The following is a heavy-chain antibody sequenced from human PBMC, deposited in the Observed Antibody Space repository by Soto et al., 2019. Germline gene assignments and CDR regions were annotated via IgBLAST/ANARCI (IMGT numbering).Heavy chain of an antibody. J-gene: IGHJ1*01. CDR3: AREQDSGWFQT. V-gene: IGHV3-48*01. Sequence: EVQLVESGGGLVQPGGSLRLSCAASGFTFSTYTMNWVRQAPGKGLEWVSYISSSSNIIYYADSVKGRFTISRDNAKNSLFQQMNSLRAEDTAVYCCAREQDSGWFQTCGQGTLVTVSS. CDR1: GFTFSTYT. D-gene: IGHD6-19*01. CDR2: ISSSSNII.